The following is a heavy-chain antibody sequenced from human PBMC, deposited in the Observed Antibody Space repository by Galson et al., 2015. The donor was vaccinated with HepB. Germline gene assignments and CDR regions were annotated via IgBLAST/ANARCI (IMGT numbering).Heavy chain of an antibody. CDR2: ISGSGGST. CDR3: AKDFLPVDIVATIREGGDYFDY. CDR1: GFTFSSYA. J-gene: IGHJ4*02. D-gene: IGHD5-12*01. Sequence: SLRLSCAASGFTFSSYAMSWVRQAPGKGLEWVSAISGSGGSTYYADSVKGRFTISRDNSKNTLYLQMTSLRAEDTAVYYCAKDFLPVDIVATIREGGDYFDYWGQGTLVTVSS. V-gene: IGHV3-23*01.